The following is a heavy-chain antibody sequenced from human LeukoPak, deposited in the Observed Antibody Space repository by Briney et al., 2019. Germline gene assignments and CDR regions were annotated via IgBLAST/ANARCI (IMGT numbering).Heavy chain of an antibody. CDR3: TRDGGSYNFDN. CDR1: GFNIINYS. J-gene: IGHJ4*02. V-gene: IGHV3-48*02. Sequence: GGSLRLSCAVSGFNIINYSMNWVRQAPGKGLEWVSYITSDSSNIDYADSVQGRFTISRDNVKNSLYLQMNSLSDEDMAMYYCTRDGGSYNFDNWGQGTRVTVSS. D-gene: IGHD3-10*01. CDR2: ITSDSSNI.